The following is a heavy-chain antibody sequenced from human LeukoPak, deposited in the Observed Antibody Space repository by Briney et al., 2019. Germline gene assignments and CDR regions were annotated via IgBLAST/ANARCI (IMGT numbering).Heavy chain of an antibody. CDR3: ARDRDDILTGEFDY. J-gene: IGHJ4*02. CDR1: GGSISSYY. D-gene: IGHD3-9*01. Sequence: SETLSLTCTVSGGSISSYYWSWIRQPAGKGLEWIGRIYTSGSTNYNPSLKSRVTMSVDTSKNQFPLKLSSVTAADTAVYYCARDRDDILTGEFDYWGQGTLVTVPS. V-gene: IGHV4-4*07. CDR2: IYTSGST.